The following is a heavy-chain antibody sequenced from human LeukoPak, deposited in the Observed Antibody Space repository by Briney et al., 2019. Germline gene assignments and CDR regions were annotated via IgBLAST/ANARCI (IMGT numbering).Heavy chain of an antibody. V-gene: IGHV4-39*01. CDR2: IYYSGST. Sequence: PSETLSLTCAVYGGSFSSYYWGWIRQPPGKGLEWIGSIYYSGSTYYNPSLKSRVTISVDTSKNQFSLKLSSVTAADTAVYYCARLTGRLYYYGMDVWGQGTTVTVSS. J-gene: IGHJ6*02. D-gene: IGHD3-16*01. CDR1: GGSFSSYY. CDR3: ARLTGRLYYYGMDV.